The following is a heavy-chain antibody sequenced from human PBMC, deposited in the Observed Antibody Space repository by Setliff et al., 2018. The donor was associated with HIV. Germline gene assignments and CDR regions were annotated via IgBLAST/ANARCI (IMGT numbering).Heavy chain of an antibody. CDR3: AREPDY. CDR2: VHSTGTT. J-gene: IGHJ4*02. CDR1: GGSFSTYY. Sequence: SETLSLTCTVSGGSFSTYYWSWIRQPAGEGPEYIGRVHSTGTTIYNPSLKSRVTMSVDASKNQFSLRLTSVTAADTAVYYCAREPDYWGQGILVTVSS. V-gene: IGHV4-4*07.